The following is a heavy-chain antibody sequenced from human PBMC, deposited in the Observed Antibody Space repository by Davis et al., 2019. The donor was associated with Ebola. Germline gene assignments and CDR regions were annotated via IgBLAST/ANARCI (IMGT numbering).Heavy chain of an antibody. CDR1: GFTFSSYW. D-gene: IGHD3-10*01. CDR2: INKDGSGT. CDR3: ARTAQGVIIT. J-gene: IGHJ4*02. V-gene: IGHV3-74*01. Sequence: HTGGSLRLSCAASGFTFSSYWMNWVRQAPGKGLVWVSRINKDGSGTSYADSVKGRITISRDNAKNSLYLQMNSLRAEDTAVYYCARTAQGVIITWGQGTLVTVSS.